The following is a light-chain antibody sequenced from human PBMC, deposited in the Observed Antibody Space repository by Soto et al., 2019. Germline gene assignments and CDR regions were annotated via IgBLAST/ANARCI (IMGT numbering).Light chain of an antibody. CDR3: CSYAGSSVA. CDR2: EGS. J-gene: IGLJ2*01. Sequence: ALTQPASVSGSPGQSITISCTGTSSDVGSYNLVSWYQQHPGKAPKLMIYEGSKRPSGVSNRFSGSKSGNTASLTISGVQAEDEAEYYCCSYAGSSVAFGGGTKLTVL. CDR1: SSDVGSYNL. V-gene: IGLV2-23*01.